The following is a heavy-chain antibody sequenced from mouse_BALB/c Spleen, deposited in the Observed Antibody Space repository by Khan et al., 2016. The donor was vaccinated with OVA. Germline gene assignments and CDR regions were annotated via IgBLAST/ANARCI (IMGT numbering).Heavy chain of an antibody. Sequence: EVQRVESGGGLVQPGGSRKLSCAASGFTFSSFGMHWVRQAPEKGLEWVAYISSGSSTIYYADTVKGRFTISRDNPKNTLFLQMTRLRSEDTAMYYCARRADGYYGYAMDYWGQGTSVTVSS. V-gene: IGHV5-17*02. CDR2: ISSGSSTI. J-gene: IGHJ4*01. CDR1: GFTFSSFG. D-gene: IGHD2-3*01. CDR3: ARRADGYYGYAMDY.